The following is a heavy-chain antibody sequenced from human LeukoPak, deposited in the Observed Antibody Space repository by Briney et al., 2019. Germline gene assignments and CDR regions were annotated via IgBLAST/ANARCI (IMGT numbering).Heavy chain of an antibody. CDR2: IYYSGNS. Sequence: PSETLSLTCTVSGGSISGYYWSWIRQPPGKGLEWIGYIYYSGNSNYNPSLKSRVTISADTSKNQFSLNLSSVTAADTAVYYCARVEYYYGSGSQNDIWGQGTMVTVSS. CDR1: GGSISGYY. J-gene: IGHJ3*02. CDR3: ARVEYYYGSGSQNDI. D-gene: IGHD3-10*01. V-gene: IGHV4-59*01.